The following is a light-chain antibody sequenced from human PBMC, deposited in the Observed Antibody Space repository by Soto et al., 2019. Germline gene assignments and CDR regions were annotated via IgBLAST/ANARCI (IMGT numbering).Light chain of an antibody. Sequence: AIQMTQSPSSLSASVGDRVTITCRASQGIRNELGWYQQKPGKAPKLLIYAASNLQSGVPSRFGGSGSGTDFTLTISSLQPEDFAVYYCHQYNSWPRGTFGPGTKVEIK. CDR2: AAS. CDR1: QGIRNE. J-gene: IGKJ3*01. CDR3: HQYNSWPRGT. V-gene: IGKV1-6*01.